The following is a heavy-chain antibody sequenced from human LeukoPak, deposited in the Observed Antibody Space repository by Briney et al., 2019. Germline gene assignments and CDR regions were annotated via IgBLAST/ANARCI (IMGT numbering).Heavy chain of an antibody. CDR3: ARSTQESSTSFDY. CDR1: GGFISGYY. J-gene: IGHJ4*02. CDR2: IYHSGST. Sequence: PSETLSLTCTVSGGFISGYYWSWIRQPPGKGLEYIGFIYHSGSTNYNPSLKSRVTMSVDKSKNQCSLRLSSVTAADTAIYFCARSTQESSTSFDYWGQGTLVTVSS. D-gene: IGHD6-6*01. V-gene: IGHV4-59*01.